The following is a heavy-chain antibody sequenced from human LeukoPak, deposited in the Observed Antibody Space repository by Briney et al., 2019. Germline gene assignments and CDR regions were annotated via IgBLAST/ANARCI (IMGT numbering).Heavy chain of an antibody. CDR3: AREVVYRSSWYFGDY. CDR1: GFTVSSNY. V-gene: IGHV3-66*02. J-gene: IGHJ4*02. D-gene: IGHD6-13*01. Sequence: PGGYLSLSCAASGFTVSSNYMSWVRQAQGLGWESVTVIYSGGRTYYADSVKGRFTISRDNSKNTLYLQMNSLRTEDTAVYYCAREVVYRSSWYFGDYWGQGTLVTVSS. CDR2: IYSGGRT.